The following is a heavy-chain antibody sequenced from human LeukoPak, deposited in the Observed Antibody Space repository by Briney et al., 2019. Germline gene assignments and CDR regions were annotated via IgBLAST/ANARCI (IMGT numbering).Heavy chain of an antibody. V-gene: IGHV4-39*01. D-gene: IGHD6-13*01. J-gene: IGHJ4*02. CDR2: VYYTGST. CDR3: ARQPGTSGDY. Sequence: SETLSLTCTVSGGSVSTSGYYWGWIRQPPGTGLEWIGSVYYTGSTYYNPSFKSRVTISLDTSRNQFSLQLSSVTAADTALYFCARQPGTSGDYWGQGTLVTVSS. CDR1: GGSVSTSGYY.